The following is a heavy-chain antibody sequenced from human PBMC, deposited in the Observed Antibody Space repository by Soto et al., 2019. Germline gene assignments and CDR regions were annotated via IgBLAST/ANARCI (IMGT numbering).Heavy chain of an antibody. CDR2: IYHSGTT. V-gene: IGHV4-38-2*01. J-gene: IGHJ1*01. CDR1: VDSISSGHY. D-gene: IGHD6-13*01. CDR3: ARSLYSSSWYAGS. Sequence: PSETLSLTCGVSVDSISSGHYLGWIRQPPGKGLEWIGSIYHSGTTYYNPSLKNRVTISLDTPKNQVSLRLNSGTAADSAVYYCARSLYSSSWYAGSWGQGTLVTVSS.